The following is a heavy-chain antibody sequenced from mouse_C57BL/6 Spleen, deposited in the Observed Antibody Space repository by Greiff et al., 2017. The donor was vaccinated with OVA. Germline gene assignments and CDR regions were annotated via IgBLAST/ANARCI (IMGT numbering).Heavy chain of an antibody. CDR2: IWRGGST. CDR1: GFSLTSYG. J-gene: IGHJ2*01. Sequence: QVQLQQSGPGLVQPSQSLSITCTVSGFSLTSYGVHWVRQSPGKGLEWLGVIWRGGSTDDNAACMSRGSITKDNTKSQVFFKMNSLQADDTASDYSAENYYDYDENYLDYWGQGTTLTVSS. D-gene: IGHD2-4*01. CDR3: AENYYDYDENYLDY. V-gene: IGHV2-5*01.